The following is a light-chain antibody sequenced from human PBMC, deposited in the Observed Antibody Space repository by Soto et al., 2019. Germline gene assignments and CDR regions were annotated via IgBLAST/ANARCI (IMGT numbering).Light chain of an antibody. Sequence: QSVLTQAPSVSGAPGQRVTISCTGSISNIGAGFNVHWFQQVPGTAPKLLIYGDTNRPSVVPARFSASTSGTSASLAIAGLQAEDEADYYCQSYDSGLSGTVFGTGTQLTVL. CDR1: ISNIGAGFN. V-gene: IGLV1-40*01. CDR3: QSYDSGLSGTV. CDR2: GDT. J-gene: IGLJ7*01.